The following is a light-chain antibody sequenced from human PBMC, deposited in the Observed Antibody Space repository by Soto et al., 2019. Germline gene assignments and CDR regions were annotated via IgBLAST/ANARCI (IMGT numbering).Light chain of an antibody. CDR1: QSVNNG. V-gene: IGKV1-5*01. CDR3: QQYNSYWT. J-gene: IGKJ1*01. CDR2: DAS. Sequence: DIQMTQYPSTLSASVGERVTISCRASQSVNNGLAWYQRKPGKAPKLLIHDASTLESGIPSRFSGSGSGTEFTLTISSLQPDDFATYYCQQYNSYWTFGQGTKVEIK.